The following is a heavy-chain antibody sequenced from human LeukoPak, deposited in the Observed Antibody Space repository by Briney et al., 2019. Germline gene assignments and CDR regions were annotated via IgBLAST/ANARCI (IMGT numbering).Heavy chain of an antibody. CDR1: GFTFSSYE. J-gene: IGHJ4*02. CDR3: TRGGVDC. V-gene: IGHV3-48*03. D-gene: IGHD1-26*01. CDR2: ISSSGSTT. Sequence: PGGSLRLSCAASGFTFSSYEMNWVRQAPGKGLEWVSYISSSGSTTTYADSVKGRFTISRDNAKNTLYLQMNSLRAEDTAVYYCTRGGVDCWGQGTLVTVSS.